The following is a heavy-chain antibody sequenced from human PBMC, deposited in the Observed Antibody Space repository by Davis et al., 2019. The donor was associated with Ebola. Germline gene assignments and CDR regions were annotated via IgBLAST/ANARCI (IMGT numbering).Heavy chain of an antibody. CDR1: GFTFSSYW. D-gene: IGHD6-6*01. CDR3: ARGSDSSSLDY. V-gene: IGHV3-7*01. Sequence: PGGSLRLSCAASGFTFSSYWMTWVRQAPHKGLEWVANIKQDASEKYYVDSVKGRFTISRDTAKNSLYLQMNSLRAEDTAVFYCARGSDSSSLDYWGQGTLVTVSS. CDR2: IKQDASEK. J-gene: IGHJ4*02.